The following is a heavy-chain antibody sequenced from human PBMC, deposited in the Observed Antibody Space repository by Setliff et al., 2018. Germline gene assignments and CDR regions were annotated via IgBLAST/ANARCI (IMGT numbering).Heavy chain of an antibody. D-gene: IGHD2-21*02. V-gene: IGHV4-61*09. J-gene: IGHJ4*02. CDR3: ARHWDFCGGNCPHNSIDY. Sequence: LSLTCTVSGGSISSGGYYWSWIRQPAGKGLEWIGHIYVSVTTNYNSSLNSRVTISADTSKNQFSVRLNSVTAADTAVYYCARHWDFCGGNCPHNSIDYWGRGALVTVSS. CDR1: GGSISSGGYY. CDR2: IYVSVTT.